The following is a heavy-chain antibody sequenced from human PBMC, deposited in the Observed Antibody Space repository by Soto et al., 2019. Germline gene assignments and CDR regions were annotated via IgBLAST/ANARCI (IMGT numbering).Heavy chain of an antibody. V-gene: IGHV3-48*04. CDR3: AGGDSGSFDS. J-gene: IGHJ4*02. D-gene: IGHD3-16*01. CDR1: GFTFNNHA. CDR2: ISFSGSTI. Sequence: PGGSLRLSCTASGFTFNNHAMNWVRLAPGKGLEWVSYISFSGSTIYYADSVKGRFTISRDNAKNSLYLQMNNLRPEDTAVYYCAGGDSGSFDSWGQGTLVTVSS.